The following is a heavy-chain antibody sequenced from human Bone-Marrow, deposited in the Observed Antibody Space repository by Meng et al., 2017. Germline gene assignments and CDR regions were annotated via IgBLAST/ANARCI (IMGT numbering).Heavy chain of an antibody. CDR3: GRDLGGFYAV. J-gene: IGHJ4*02. CDR2: IDTGGGTT. CDR1: GFTFSRYW. V-gene: IGHV3-74*01. D-gene: IGHD2/OR15-2a*01. Sequence: EVQLVESGGGLVQPGGSLRLSCAASGFTFSRYWFHWVRQVPGKGLVWVSRIDTGGGTTNYAASVRGRFTIYRDNAENTLYLQMNSLRAEDTGVYYCGRDLGGFYAVWGRGALVTVSS.